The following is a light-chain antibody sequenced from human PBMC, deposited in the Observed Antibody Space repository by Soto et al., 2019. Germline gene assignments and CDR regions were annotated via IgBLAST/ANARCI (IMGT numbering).Light chain of an antibody. V-gene: IGKV2-28*01. CDR3: MQGTHWPIT. CDR2: LGS. CDR1: QTLLHIDGYNY. J-gene: IGKJ5*01. Sequence: FVMTQSPLSLPVTPGEPASIYFWSSQTLLHIDGYNYLDWYLQKPGQSPQLLIYLGSNRDSGVPARFSGSGSGTDFALKISRVEAEDVGVYYCMQGTHWPITFGQGTQLEIK.